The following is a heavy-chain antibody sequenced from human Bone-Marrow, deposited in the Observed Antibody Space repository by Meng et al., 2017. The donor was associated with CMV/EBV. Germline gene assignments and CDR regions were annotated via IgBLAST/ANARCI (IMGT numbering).Heavy chain of an antibody. Sequence: SVKVSCKASGGTFSSYTISWVRQAPGQGLEWMGWISAYNGNTNYAQKLQGRVTMTTDTSTSTAYMELRSLRSDDTAVYYCARVLVVVSGGMDVWGQGTTVTFSS. CDR1: GGTFSSYT. J-gene: IGHJ6*02. CDR2: ISAYNGNT. D-gene: IGHD2-21*01. V-gene: IGHV1-18*01. CDR3: ARVLVVVSGGMDV.